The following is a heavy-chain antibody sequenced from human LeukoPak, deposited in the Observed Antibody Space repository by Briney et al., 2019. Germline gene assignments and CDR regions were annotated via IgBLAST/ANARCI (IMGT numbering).Heavy chain of an antibody. CDR2: IYHSGSA. CDR3: STAPGDHCGPTSCAGYYFDS. CDR1: SGSLSSGDYY. D-gene: IGHD2-2*01. V-gene: IGHV4-30-2*01. Sequence: PSQTLSLTCTVSSGSLSSGDYYWSWIRQPPGKGLEWIGYIYHSGSAFYNPSLKNRVTISMDKSTDQFSLSLTSVTAADTAVYYCSTAPGDHCGPTSCAGYYFDSWGQGTLVSVSS. J-gene: IGHJ4*02.